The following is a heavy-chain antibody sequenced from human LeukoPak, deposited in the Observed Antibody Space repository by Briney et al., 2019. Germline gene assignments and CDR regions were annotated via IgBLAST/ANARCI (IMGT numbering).Heavy chain of an antibody. D-gene: IGHD2-2*01. V-gene: IGHV4-34*01. CDR2: INHSGST. CDR3: ARVYCSSTSCYAYDY. Sequence: PSETLSLTCAVYGGSFSGYYWSWSRQPPGKGLEWIGEINHSGSTNYNPSLKSRVTISVDTSKNQFSLKLSSVTAADTAVYYCARVYCSSTSCYAYDYWGQGTLVTVSS. CDR1: GGSFSGYY. J-gene: IGHJ4*02.